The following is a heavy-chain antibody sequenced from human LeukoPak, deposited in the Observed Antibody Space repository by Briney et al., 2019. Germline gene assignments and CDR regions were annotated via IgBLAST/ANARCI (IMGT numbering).Heavy chain of an antibody. Sequence: GGSLRLSCAASRFTVSSNYMSWVRQAPGKGLEWVSVIYSGGSTYYADSVKGRFTISRDNSKNTLYLQINSLRAEDTAVYYCARDYDSSGYSNAFDIWGQGTMVTVSS. CDR2: IYSGGST. V-gene: IGHV3-53*01. J-gene: IGHJ3*02. CDR3: ARDYDSSGYSNAFDI. D-gene: IGHD3-22*01. CDR1: RFTVSSNY.